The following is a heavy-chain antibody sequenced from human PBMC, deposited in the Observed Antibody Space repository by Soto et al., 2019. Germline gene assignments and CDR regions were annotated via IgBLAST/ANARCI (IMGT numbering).Heavy chain of an antibody. CDR2: IYYSGST. J-gene: IGHJ6*02. CDR3: ARVIYDSSGYYYYYYYYGMDV. V-gene: IGHV4-31*03. CDR1: GGSISSGGYY. Sequence: SETLSLTCTVSGGSISSGGYYWSWIRQHPGKGLEWIGYIYYSGSTYYNPSLKSRVTISVDTSKNQFSLKLSSVTAADTAVYYCARVIYDSSGYYYYYYYYGMDVWGQGTTVTVSS. D-gene: IGHD3-22*01.